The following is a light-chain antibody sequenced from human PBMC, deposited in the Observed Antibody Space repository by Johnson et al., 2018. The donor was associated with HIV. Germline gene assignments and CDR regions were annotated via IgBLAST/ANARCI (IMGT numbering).Light chain of an antibody. CDR1: SSNIGNNY. V-gene: IGLV1-51*01. CDR3: GTWDSSLRVGF. J-gene: IGLJ1*01. Sequence: QSFLTQPPSVSAAPGQKVTISCSGSSSNIGNNYVPWYQQLPGRAPKLLIYDNNKRPSGIPDRFSGSKSGTSATLGITGLQTGDEADYYCGTWDSSLRVGFFGTGTKVTVL. CDR2: DNN.